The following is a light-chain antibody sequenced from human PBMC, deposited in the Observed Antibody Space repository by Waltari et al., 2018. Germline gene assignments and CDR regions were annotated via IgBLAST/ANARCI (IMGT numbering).Light chain of an antibody. J-gene: IGLJ2*01. CDR3: CSYAGSYTV. CDR1: SSDVGGYNY. V-gene: IGLV2-11*01. CDR2: DVS. Sequence: QSALTQPRSVSGSPGQSVTISCTGTSSDVGGYNYVSWYQQHPGKAPKCMIYDVSKRPSWVPDRFSCSKSGNTASRTISGLQAEDEADYYCCSYAGSYTVFGGGTKLTVL.